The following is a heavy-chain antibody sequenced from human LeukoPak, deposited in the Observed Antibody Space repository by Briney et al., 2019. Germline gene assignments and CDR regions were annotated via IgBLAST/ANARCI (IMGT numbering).Heavy chain of an antibody. CDR2: TSYDGSNK. CDR1: GFTFSSYA. V-gene: IGHV3-30*04. Sequence: GGSLRLSCAASGFTFSSYAMHWVRQAPGKGLEWVAVTSYDGSNKYYADSVKGRFTISRDNSKNTLYLQMNSLRAEDTAVYYCARDGVRIAAAGTYYWGQGTLVTVSS. D-gene: IGHD6-13*01. J-gene: IGHJ4*02. CDR3: ARDGVRIAAAGTYY.